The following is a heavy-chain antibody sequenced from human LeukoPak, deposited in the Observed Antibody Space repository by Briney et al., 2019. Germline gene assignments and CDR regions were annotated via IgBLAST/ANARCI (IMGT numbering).Heavy chain of an antibody. D-gene: IGHD2-2*01. V-gene: IGHV1-2*06. CDR1: GGTFSSYA. CDR2: ISPNSGGT. CDR3: ARDGGYCSSGTICYSRAEYYYYGMDV. Sequence: ASVKVSCKASGGTFSSYAISWVRQAPGQGLEWMGRISPNSGGTNYAQKFQGRVTMTRDTSISTVYMELSRLRSDDTAVYYCARDGGYCSSGTICYSRAEYYYYGMDVWGQGTTVTVSS. J-gene: IGHJ6*02.